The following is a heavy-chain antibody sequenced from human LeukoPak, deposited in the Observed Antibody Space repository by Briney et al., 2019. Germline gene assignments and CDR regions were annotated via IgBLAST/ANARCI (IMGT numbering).Heavy chain of an antibody. Sequence: PGXSLXLSCAASGFAFSVYAMSWLRQPPGKGLEWVSTINANSGTTSYAASVRGRLTISRDNSKNALYLQLNTLRADDTATYYCAKPISGGLAVTADWFHPWGQGTLVVVSS. D-gene: IGHD2-21*02. CDR1: GFAFSVYA. J-gene: IGHJ5*01. CDR3: AKPISGGLAVTADWFHP. CDR2: INANSGTT. V-gene: IGHV3-23*01.